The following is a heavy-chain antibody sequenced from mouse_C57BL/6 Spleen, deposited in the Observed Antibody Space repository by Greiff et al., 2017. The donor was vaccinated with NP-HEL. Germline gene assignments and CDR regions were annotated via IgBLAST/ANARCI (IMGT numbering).Heavy chain of an antibody. J-gene: IGHJ3*01. Sequence: QVQLQQSGAELARPGASVKLSCKASGYTFTSYGISWVKQRTGQGLEWIGEIYPRSGNTYYNEKFKGKATLTADKSSSTAYMELRSLTSEDSAVYFCATIYYDYKTWFAYWGQGTLVTVSA. V-gene: IGHV1-81*01. CDR2: IYPRSGNT. CDR3: ATIYYDYKTWFAY. CDR1: GYTFTSYG. D-gene: IGHD2-4*01.